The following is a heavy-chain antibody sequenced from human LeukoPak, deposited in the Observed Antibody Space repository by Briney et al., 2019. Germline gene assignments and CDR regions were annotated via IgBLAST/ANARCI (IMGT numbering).Heavy chain of an antibody. D-gene: IGHD4-17*01. V-gene: IGHV4-34*01. J-gene: IGHJ4*02. Sequence: SETLSLTCAVYGGAFSGYYWSWIRQPPGKGLEWIGEINHSGSTNYNPSLKSRVTISVDTSKNQFSLKLSSVTAADTAVYYCARISKLMTTVTYFDYWGQGTLVTVSS. CDR1: GGAFSGYY. CDR2: INHSGST. CDR3: ARISKLMTTVTYFDY.